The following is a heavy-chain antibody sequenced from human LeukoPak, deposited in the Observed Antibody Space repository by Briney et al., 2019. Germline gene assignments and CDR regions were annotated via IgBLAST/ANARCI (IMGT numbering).Heavy chain of an antibody. CDR2: IYPGDSDT. CDR3: ARLLSPGYSGYDWDY. CDR1: GYSFTSYW. D-gene: IGHD5-12*01. Sequence: GESLKISCKGSGYSFTSYWIGWVRQMPGKGLEWMVIIYPGDSDTRYSPSFQGQVTISADKSISTAYLQRGSLKASDTAMYYCARLLSPGYSGYDWDYWGQGTLVTVSS. V-gene: IGHV5-51*01. J-gene: IGHJ4*02.